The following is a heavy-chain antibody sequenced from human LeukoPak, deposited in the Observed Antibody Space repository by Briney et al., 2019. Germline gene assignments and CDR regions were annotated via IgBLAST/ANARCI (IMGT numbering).Heavy chain of an antibody. CDR3: ARPGDSSGSFDY. CDR1: GGSISSYY. Sequence: PSETLSLTCTVSGGSISSYYWSWIRQPPGKGLEWIGYIYYSGSTNYNPSLKSRVTISVDTSKNQFSLKLSSVTAADTAVYYCARPGDSSGSFDYWGQGTLVTVSS. V-gene: IGHV4-59*12. D-gene: IGHD3-22*01. CDR2: IYYSGST. J-gene: IGHJ4*02.